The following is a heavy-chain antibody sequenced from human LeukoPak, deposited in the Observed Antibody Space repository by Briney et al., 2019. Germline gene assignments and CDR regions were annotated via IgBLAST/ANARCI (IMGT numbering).Heavy chain of an antibody. D-gene: IGHD1-26*01. CDR2: IIPILGIA. V-gene: IGHV1-69*04. CDR1: GFTFSSYA. J-gene: IGHJ4*02. Sequence: GGSLRLSCAASGFTFSSYAISWVRQAPGQGLEWMGRIIPILGIANYAQKFQGRVTITADKSTSTAYMELSSLRSEDTAVYYCARGLGELTDYWGQGTLVTVSS. CDR3: ARGLGELTDY.